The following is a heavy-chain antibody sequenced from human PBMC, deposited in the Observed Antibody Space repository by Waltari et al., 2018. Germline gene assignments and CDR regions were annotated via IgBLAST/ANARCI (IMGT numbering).Heavy chain of an antibody. V-gene: IGHV3-48*03. J-gene: IGHJ6*02. Sequence: EVQLVESGGGLVQPGGSLRLSCAASGFTFSSYEMNWVRQATGKGLEWVSYISSSGSTIYYAASVKGRFTISRDNAKNSLYLQMNSLRAEDTAVYYCARDGPLNWSMSYYYGMDVWGQGTTVTVSS. CDR2: ISSSGSTI. CDR1: GFTFSSYE. D-gene: IGHD1-20*01. CDR3: ARDGPLNWSMSYYYGMDV.